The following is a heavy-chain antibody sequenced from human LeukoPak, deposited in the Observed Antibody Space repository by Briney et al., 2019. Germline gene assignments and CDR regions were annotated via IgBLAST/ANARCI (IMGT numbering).Heavy chain of an antibody. CDR2: IYYSGST. Sequence: SETLSLTCTVSGGSISSHYWSWIRQPPGKGLEWIGYIYYSGSTNYNPSLKSRVTISVDTSKNQFSLKLSSVIAADTAVYYCARVVAARPTPARPVYYFDYWGQGTLVTVSS. CDR1: GGSISSHY. J-gene: IGHJ4*02. V-gene: IGHV4-59*11. D-gene: IGHD6-6*01. CDR3: ARVVAARPTPARPVYYFDY.